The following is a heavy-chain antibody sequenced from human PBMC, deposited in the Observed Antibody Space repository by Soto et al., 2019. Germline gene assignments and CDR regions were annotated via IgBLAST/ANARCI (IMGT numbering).Heavy chain of an antibody. Sequence: GGSLRLSCAASGFTFSYYYMSWIRQAPGKGLEWVSYISGTGTNTFYADPVKGRFTISRDNAKNSLYLQMNSLRAEDTAVYYCARDSRPDLGYWGQGTLVTVSS. V-gene: IGHV3-11*04. J-gene: IGHJ4*02. CDR1: GFTFSYYY. CDR2: ISGTGTNT. CDR3: ARDSRPDLGY.